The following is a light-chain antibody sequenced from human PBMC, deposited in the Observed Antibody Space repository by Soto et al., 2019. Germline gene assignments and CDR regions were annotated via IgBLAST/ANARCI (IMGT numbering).Light chain of an antibody. CDR1: QSISSW. J-gene: IGKJ3*01. Sequence: DIQITQSPSTLSASVGDRVTITCRASQSISSWLAWYQQKPGKAPKLLIYDASRLESGVPSRFSGSGAGTEFTLTISSLQPDDVATYYCQQYNSYSFGPGTKVDIK. V-gene: IGKV1-5*01. CDR2: DAS. CDR3: QQYNSYS.